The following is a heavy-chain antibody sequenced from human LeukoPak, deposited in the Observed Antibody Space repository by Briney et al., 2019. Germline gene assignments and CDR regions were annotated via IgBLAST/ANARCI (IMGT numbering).Heavy chain of an antibody. D-gene: IGHD3-9*01. J-gene: IGHJ3*01. V-gene: IGHV1-69*13. Sequence: SVKVSCKASGGTFSSYAISWVRQAPGQGLEWMGGIIPIFGTANYAQKFQGRVTITADESTSTAYMEVSSLRSEDTAVYYCTTALNFDILTGLYQPIAAFDVWGQGTLVTVSS. CDR1: GGTFSSYA. CDR3: TTALNFDILTGLYQPIAAFDV. CDR2: IIPIFGTA.